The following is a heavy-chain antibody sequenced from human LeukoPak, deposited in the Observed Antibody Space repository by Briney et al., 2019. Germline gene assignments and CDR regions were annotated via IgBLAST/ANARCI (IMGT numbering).Heavy chain of an antibody. CDR1: GGSLSSYY. Sequence: PSETLSLTCIVSGGSLSSYYWSWIRPPPGKGLEWIGNIYYSGSTNYSPSLKSRVTVSVDTSKNQFSLKLTSVTAADTAVYYCARVRYGSGSYYFDNWGQGTLVTVS. D-gene: IGHD3-10*01. V-gene: IGHV4-59*01. CDR2: IYYSGST. J-gene: IGHJ4*02. CDR3: ARVRYGSGSYYFDN.